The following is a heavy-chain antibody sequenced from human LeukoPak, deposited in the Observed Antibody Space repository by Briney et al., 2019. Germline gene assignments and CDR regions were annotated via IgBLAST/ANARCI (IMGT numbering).Heavy chain of an antibody. CDR1: GGSISSYY. CDR2: IYYSGST. CDR3: ARDLRGVLDY. J-gene: IGHJ4*02. D-gene: IGHD3-10*01. V-gene: IGHV4-59*01. Sequence: PSETLSLTCTVSGGSISSYYWSWIRQPPGKGLEWIGYIYYSGSTNYNPSLKSRVTISVTTSKNQFSLKLSSVTAADTAVYYCARDLRGVLDYWGQGTLVTVSS.